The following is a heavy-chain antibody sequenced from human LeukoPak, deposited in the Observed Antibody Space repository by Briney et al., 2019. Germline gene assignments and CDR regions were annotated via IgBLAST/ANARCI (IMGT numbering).Heavy chain of an antibody. Sequence: PSQTLSLTCAISGDTVSRDNAAWNWIRQSPSRGLEWLGRTYYRSKWYYDYGASVRGRITINPDTSKNQFSLHLNSVTPEDTAIYYCARAHWPQIVYVLDNWVQGTLVTVSS. V-gene: IGHV6-1*01. CDR3: ARAHWPQIVYVLDN. J-gene: IGHJ4*02. CDR1: GDTVSRDNAA. D-gene: IGHD3-16*01. CDR2: TYYRSKWYY.